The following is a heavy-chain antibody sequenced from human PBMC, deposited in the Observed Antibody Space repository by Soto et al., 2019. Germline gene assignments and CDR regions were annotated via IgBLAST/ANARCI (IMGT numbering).Heavy chain of an antibody. J-gene: IGHJ4*02. CDR3: ARDLIPSVDFWSGYSPFDY. CDR1: GFTFSSYA. D-gene: IGHD3-3*01. V-gene: IGHV3-30-3*01. Sequence: QVQLVESGGGVVQPGRSLRLSCAASGFTFSSYAMHWVRQAPGKGLEWVAVISYDGSNKYYADSVKGRFTISRDNSKNTLYLQMNSLRAEDTAVYYCARDLIPSVDFWSGYSPFDYWGQGTLVTVSS. CDR2: ISYDGSNK.